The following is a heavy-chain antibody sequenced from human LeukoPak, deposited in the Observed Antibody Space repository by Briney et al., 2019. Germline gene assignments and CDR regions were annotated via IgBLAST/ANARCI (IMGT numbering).Heavy chain of an antibody. CDR1: GGSFSGYY. Sequence: SETLSLTCAVYGGSFSGYYWSWIRQPPGKGLEWIGEINHSGTTNYNPSLKSRVTISVDRSKNQFSLKLSSVTAADTALYYCARVSSSYSSGWYAIDYWGQGTLVTVSS. CDR3: ARVSSSYSSGWYAIDY. D-gene: IGHD6-19*01. CDR2: INHSGTT. V-gene: IGHV4-34*01. J-gene: IGHJ4*02.